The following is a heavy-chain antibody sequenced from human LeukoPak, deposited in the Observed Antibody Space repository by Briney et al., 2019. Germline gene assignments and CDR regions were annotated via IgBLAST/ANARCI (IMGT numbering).Heavy chain of an antibody. CDR2: IYRDGTT. CDR1: GFTFSSYW. D-gene: IGHD4-17*01. J-gene: IGHJ4*02. V-gene: IGHV3-53*01. Sequence: SGGSLRLSCVASGFTFSSYWMAWVRQAPGKGLEWVSVIYRDGTTYYADSVKGRFTISRDNSKNTLYLQISSLRAEDTAVYYCARLTVTYYFDYWGQGTLVTVSS. CDR3: ARLTVTYYFDY.